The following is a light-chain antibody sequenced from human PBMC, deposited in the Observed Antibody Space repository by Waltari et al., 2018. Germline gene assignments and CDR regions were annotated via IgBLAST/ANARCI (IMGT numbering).Light chain of an antibody. CDR1: QGIGRW. CDR2: KAS. CDR3: QEYDSHWS. V-gene: IGKV1-5*03. J-gene: IGKJ1*01. Sequence: DIQLTQSPSTLSASVGDRVTLTCRASQGIGRWLAWYQQKPGKTPDRLIYKASILELGVPSRFSGSGSGTEFTLTITGLQPRDVATYYCQEYDSHWSFGQGTKVEIK.